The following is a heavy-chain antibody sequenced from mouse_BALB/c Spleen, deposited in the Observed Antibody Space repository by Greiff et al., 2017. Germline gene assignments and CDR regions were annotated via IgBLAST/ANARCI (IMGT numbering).Heavy chain of an antibody. D-gene: IGHD2-4*01. J-gene: IGHJ3*01. CDR3: ARSGDPTMISWFAY. CDR2: IYPGSGST. CDR1: GYTFTDYV. V-gene: IGHV1-77*01. Sequence: VQLVESGPELVKPGASVKMSCKASGYTFTDYVISWVKQRTGQGLEWIGEIYPGSGSTYYNEKFKGKATLTADKSSNTAYMQLSSLTSEDSAVYFCARSGDPTMISWFAYWGQGTLVTVSA.